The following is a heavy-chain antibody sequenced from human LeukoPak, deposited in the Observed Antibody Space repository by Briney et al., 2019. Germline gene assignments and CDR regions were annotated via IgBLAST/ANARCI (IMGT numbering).Heavy chain of an antibody. Sequence: ASVKVSCKTSRYNYATSGISWVRQAPGQGLEWMGWISVQNGNIKYAQKFQGRVNLTTDTSTTSAYMELRSLTSDDTAVYYCARDSGSYWNYFDYWGQGTLVTVSS. J-gene: IGHJ4*02. V-gene: IGHV1-18*01. CDR3: ARDSGSYWNYFDY. CDR1: RYNYATSG. D-gene: IGHD1-26*01. CDR2: ISVQNGNI.